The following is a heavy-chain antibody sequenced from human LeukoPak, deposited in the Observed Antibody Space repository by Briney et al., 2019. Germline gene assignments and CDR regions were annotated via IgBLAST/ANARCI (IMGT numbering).Heavy chain of an antibody. CDR2: IDGSGDTT. Sequence: GGSLRFSCAASGFTFSNSAMTWVRQAPGKGLEWVSVIDGSGDTTYYADSVKGRFTISRDNSKNTLYLHMNSLKVEDTAVYYCAKAPSTSCYAALDYWGQGTLVTVSS. CDR3: AKAPSTSCYAALDY. D-gene: IGHD2-2*01. V-gene: IGHV3-23*01. J-gene: IGHJ4*02. CDR1: GFTFSNSA.